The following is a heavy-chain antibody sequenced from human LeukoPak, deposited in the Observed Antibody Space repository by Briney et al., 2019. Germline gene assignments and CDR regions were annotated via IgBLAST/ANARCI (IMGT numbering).Heavy chain of an antibody. CDR1: GFTFSSYA. CDR2: ISGSGGST. Sequence: TGGSLRLSCAASGFTFSSYAMSWVRQAPGKGLEWVSAISGSGGSTYYADSVKGRFTISRDNSKNTLYLQMNSLRAEDTAVYYCAKRYCSSTSCSSGIFYYYYYYMDVWGKGTTVTVSS. D-gene: IGHD2-2*01. J-gene: IGHJ6*03. CDR3: AKRYCSSTSCSSGIFYYYYYYMDV. V-gene: IGHV3-23*01.